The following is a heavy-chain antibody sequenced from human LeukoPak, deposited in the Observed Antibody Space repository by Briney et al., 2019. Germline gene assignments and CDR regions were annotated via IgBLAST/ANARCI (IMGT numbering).Heavy chain of an antibody. CDR2: IYASGST. D-gene: IGHD5-24*01. CDR1: GDSISSYS. V-gene: IGHV4-4*07. Sequence: SETLSLTCTVSGDSISSYSWSWIRQPAGKGLEWIGRIYASGSTICNPSLKSRVTVSVDTSKNQFSLKLNSVTAADTAVYYCARFGDGYNLRFYYWGQGTLVTVSS. CDR3: ARFGDGYNLRFYY. J-gene: IGHJ4*02.